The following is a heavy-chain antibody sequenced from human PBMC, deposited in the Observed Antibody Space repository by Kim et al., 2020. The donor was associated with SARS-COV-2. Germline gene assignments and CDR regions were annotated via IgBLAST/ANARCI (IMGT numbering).Heavy chain of an antibody. Sequence: YSQKFQGRVTITRAPSASTAYMELSSLRSEDTAVYYCATGYSSGWYGLDYWGQGTLVTVSS. D-gene: IGHD6-19*01. V-gene: IGHV1-3*01. CDR3: ATGYSSGWYGLDY. J-gene: IGHJ4*02.